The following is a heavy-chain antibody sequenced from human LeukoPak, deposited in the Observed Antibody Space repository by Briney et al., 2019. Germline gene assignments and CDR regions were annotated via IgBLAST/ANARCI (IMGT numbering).Heavy chain of an antibody. Sequence: ASVKVSCKASGYTFTGYYMHWVRQAPGQGLEWMGRINPNSGGTNYAQKFQGRVTMTRDTSISTAYMELSRLRAEDTAVYYCARDRLQWVSSGCQYWGQGTLVTVSS. J-gene: IGHJ4*02. CDR1: GYTFTGYY. D-gene: IGHD6-19*01. CDR2: INPNSGGT. V-gene: IGHV1-2*06. CDR3: ARDRLQWVSSGCQY.